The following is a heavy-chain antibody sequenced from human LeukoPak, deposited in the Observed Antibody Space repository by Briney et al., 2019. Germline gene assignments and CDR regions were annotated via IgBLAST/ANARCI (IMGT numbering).Heavy chain of an antibody. CDR2: MNPNSGNT. CDR1: VYIFTSYD. CDR3: AREADCSGGSCPFDP. J-gene: IGHJ5*02. V-gene: IGHV1-8*01. D-gene: IGHD2-15*01. Sequence: ASVKVSCKASVYIFTSYDINWVRQATGQGLEWMGWMNPNSGNTGYAQKFQGRVTMTRNTSISTAYMELSSLRSEDTAVYYCAREADCSGGSCPFDPWGQGTLVTVSS.